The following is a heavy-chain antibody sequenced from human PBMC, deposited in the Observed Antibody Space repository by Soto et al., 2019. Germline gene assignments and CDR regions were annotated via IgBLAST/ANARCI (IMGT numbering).Heavy chain of an antibody. V-gene: IGHV1-18*01. J-gene: IGHJ4*02. CDR1: GYSFTSYG. D-gene: IGHD6-19*01. CDR3: ARVWYSGGWPAFDY. Sequence: QVQLVQSGGEVKKPGASVKVSCKASGYSFTSYGISWVRQAPGRGLEWMGWISVYNGKTNYAQKLQGRGTMTTDTSTSTAYMELRNLGSDDTAVYYCARVWYSGGWPAFDYWGQGTVVTVSS. CDR2: ISVYNGKT.